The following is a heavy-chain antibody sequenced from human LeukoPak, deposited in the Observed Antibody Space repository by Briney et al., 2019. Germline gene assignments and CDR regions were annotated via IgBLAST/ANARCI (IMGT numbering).Heavy chain of an antibody. CDR1: GFSLSTNGVG. J-gene: IGHJ4*02. CDR2: IYWDDDK. D-gene: IGHD1-14*01. V-gene: IGHV2-5*02. Sequence: SGPTLVNPTQTLTLTCTLSGFSLSTNGVGVGWIRQPPGKALEWLTLIYWDDDKRYNPSLRSRLTVTKDISNSQVVLTMTNVDPVDTATYFCAHRLLGITTNWNHGYFDYWGQGMLVTVSS. CDR3: AHRLLGITTNWNHGYFDY.